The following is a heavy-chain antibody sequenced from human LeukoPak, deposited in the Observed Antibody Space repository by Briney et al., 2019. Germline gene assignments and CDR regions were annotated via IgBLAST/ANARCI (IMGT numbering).Heavy chain of an antibody. CDR3: ASLFLGYCSSTSCFAFDY. CDR1: GGSISSGGYS. Sequence: SQTLSLTCAVSGGSISSGGYSWSWIRQPPGKGLEWLGYIYHSGSTYYNPSLKSRVTISVDRSKNQFSLKLSSVTAADTAVYYCASLFLGYCSSTSCFAFDYWGQGTLVTVSS. V-gene: IGHV4-30-2*01. CDR2: IYHSGST. D-gene: IGHD2-2*01. J-gene: IGHJ4*02.